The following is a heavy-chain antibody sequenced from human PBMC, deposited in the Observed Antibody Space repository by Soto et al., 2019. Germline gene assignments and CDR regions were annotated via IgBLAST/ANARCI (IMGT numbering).Heavy chain of an antibody. CDR1: EVCMSRWD. CDR2: ISTSGST. CDR3: ARGRGPMGDQYYFGT. D-gene: IGHD1-26*01. V-gene: IGHV4-4*07. J-gene: IGHJ4*02. Sequence: SRTRRVAEVCMSRWDWCHKQKPAGKGLQWLGRISTSGSTNYNPSLKSRVTMSVDTSKNQFSLMLSSVTAADTAVYYCARGRGPMGDQYYFGTWGAGLLVNGPS.